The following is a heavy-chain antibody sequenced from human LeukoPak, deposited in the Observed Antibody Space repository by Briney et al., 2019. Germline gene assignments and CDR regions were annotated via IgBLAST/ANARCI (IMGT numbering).Heavy chain of an antibody. CDR2: INPNSGGT. D-gene: IGHD3-10*01. CDR3: ARDGAQNAFDI. V-gene: IGHV1-2*02. CDR1: GGTFSSYA. J-gene: IGHJ3*02. Sequence: ASVKVSCKASGGTFSSYAISWVRQAPGQGLEWMGWINPNSGGTNYAQKFQGRVTMTRDTSISTAYMELSRLRSDDTAVYYCARDGAQNAFDIWGQGTMVTVSS.